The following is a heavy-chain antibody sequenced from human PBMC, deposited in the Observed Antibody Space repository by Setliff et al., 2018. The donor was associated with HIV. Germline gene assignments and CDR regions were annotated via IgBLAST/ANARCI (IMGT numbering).Heavy chain of an antibody. CDR2: FYNSGRT. CDR3: ARFSMATRCFGY. D-gene: IGHD5-12*01. Sequence: SETLSLTCIVSGGSIGSHYWSWIRQPPGKGLEWIGYFYNSGRTNSNPSLRSRVTMAVDTSKNQFSLKVTSVTAADTAVYYCARFSMATRCFGYWGQGTLVTVSS. J-gene: IGHJ4*02. CDR1: GGSIGSHY. V-gene: IGHV4-4*08.